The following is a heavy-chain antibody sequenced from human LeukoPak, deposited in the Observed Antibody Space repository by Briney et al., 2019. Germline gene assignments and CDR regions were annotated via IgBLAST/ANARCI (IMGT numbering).Heavy chain of an antibody. V-gene: IGHV3-66*02. CDR3: ATGSSPYYYYYGMDV. CDR2: IYSGGST. J-gene: IGHJ6*02. D-gene: IGHD6-13*01. Sequence: GGSLRLSCAASGFTVSSNYMSWVRQAPGKGXXXXXVIYSGGSTYYADSVRGRFTISRDNSKNTLYLQMNSLRAEDTAVYYCATGSSPYYYYYGMDVWGQGTTVTVSS. CDR1: GFTVSSNY.